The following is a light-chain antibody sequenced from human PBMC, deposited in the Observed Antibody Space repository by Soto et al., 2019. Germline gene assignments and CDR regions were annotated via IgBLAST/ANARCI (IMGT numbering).Light chain of an antibody. V-gene: IGLV2-14*01. CDR1: GSDIGNYNY. CDR2: GVS. J-gene: IGLJ3*02. Sequence: QSALTQPASVSGSPGQSITISCTGTGSDIGNYNYVSWYQQHPGKAPKLMIYGVSNRPSGVSNRFSGSKSGNAASLTISGLQAEDEADYYCSSYTSYTTLWVFGGGTKHTVL. CDR3: SSYTSYTTLWV.